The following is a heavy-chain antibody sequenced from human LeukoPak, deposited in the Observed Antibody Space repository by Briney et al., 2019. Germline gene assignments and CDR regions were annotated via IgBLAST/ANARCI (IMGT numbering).Heavy chain of an antibody. CDR1: GYSFTSYD. V-gene: IGHV1-46*01. Sequence: GSVKVSCKASGYSFTSYDMHWVRQAPGQGLEWMGIINSSGGSTSHAQKFPGRVTMTRDMSTSTFYLELSSLRSEATAVYYCARGHGSGSANYFDPWGQGTLVTVSS. CDR3: ARGHGSGSANYFDP. D-gene: IGHD3-10*01. J-gene: IGHJ5*02. CDR2: INSSGGST.